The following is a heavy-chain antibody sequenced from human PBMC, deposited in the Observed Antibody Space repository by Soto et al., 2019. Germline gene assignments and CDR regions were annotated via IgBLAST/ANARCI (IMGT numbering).Heavy chain of an antibody. J-gene: IGHJ4*02. CDR2: ISSSSSTI. V-gene: IGHV3-48*01. D-gene: IGHD3-9*01. Sequence: GSLRLSCAASGFTFSSYSMNWVRQAPGKGLEWVSYISSSSSTIYYADSVKGRFTISRDNAKNSLYLQMNSLRAEDTAVYYCATGAYYDILTGYYTAQNFDYWGQGTLVTVSS. CDR3: ATGAYYDILTGYYTAQNFDY. CDR1: GFTFSSYS.